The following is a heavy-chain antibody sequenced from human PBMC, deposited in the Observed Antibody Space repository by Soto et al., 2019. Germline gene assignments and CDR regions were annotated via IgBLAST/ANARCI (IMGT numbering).Heavy chain of an antibody. V-gene: IGHV4-4*02. CDR3: ARRLGWYAIDY. J-gene: IGHJ4*02. D-gene: IGHD6-19*01. CDR2: MSHIGSV. Sequence: QVLLQESGPGLVQPSGTLSLSCVVSGVSIGSNYYWGWVRQSPGKGLEWLGDMSHIGSVNYNPSLKSRGTIPVDTSQNHCSRKLTSVTAADTAVYYCARRLGWYAIDYWGQGTLVIVS. CDR1: GVSIGSNYY.